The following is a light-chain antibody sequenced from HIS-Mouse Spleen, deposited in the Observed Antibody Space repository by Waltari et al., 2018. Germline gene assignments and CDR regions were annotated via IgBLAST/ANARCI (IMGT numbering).Light chain of an antibody. CDR3: SSYTSSSTYV. V-gene: IGLV2-14*03. Sequence: SALTQPASVSGSPGQSSTISCTGTSSDDGGYNYVSWYQQHPGKAPKLMIYDVSNRPSGVSNRFSGSKSGNTASLTISGLQAEDEADYYCSSYTSSSTYVFGTGTKVTVL. CDR2: DVS. CDR1: SSDDGGYNY. J-gene: IGLJ1*01.